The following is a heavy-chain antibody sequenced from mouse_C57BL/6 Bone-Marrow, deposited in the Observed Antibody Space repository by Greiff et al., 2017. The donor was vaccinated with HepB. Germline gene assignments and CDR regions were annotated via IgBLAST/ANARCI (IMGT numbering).Heavy chain of an antibody. CDR2: INYDGSST. CDR3: ARETATVVATGGYFDV. J-gene: IGHJ1*03. V-gene: IGHV5-16*01. D-gene: IGHD1-1*01. Sequence: EVQWVESEGGLVQPGSSMKLSCTASGFTFSDYYMAWVRQVPEKGLEWVANINYDGSSTYYLDSLKSRFIISRDNAKNILYLQMSSLKSEDTATYYCARETATVVATGGYFDVWGTGTTVTVSS. CDR1: GFTFSDYY.